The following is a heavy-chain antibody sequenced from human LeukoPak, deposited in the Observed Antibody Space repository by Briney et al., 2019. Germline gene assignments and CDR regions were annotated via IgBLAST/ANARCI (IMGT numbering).Heavy chain of an antibody. D-gene: IGHD3-22*01. CDR2: IHNNGDI. V-gene: IGHV4-59*01. Sequence: SETLSLTCIVSGDSIRSYYWNWVRQAPGKALEWIGHIHNNGDIAYNFSLKSRVTISMDTSKNQFSLKLSSVTAADTAVYYCGRWGYFDSGNYFVVDYWGQGTVVTVSS. J-gene: IGHJ4*02. CDR3: GRWGYFDSGNYFVVDY. CDR1: GDSIRSYY.